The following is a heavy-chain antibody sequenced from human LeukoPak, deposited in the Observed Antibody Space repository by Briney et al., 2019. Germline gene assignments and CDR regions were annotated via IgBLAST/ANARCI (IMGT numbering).Heavy chain of an antibody. CDR3: AKDLVVGLLLFNPY. V-gene: IGHV3-30*18. CDR2: ISYDGSNK. J-gene: IGHJ4*02. CDR1: GFTFSSYG. D-gene: IGHD2-21*02. Sequence: PGRSLRLSCAASGFTFSSYGMHWVRQAPGKGLEWVTGISYDGSNKYYVDSVKGRFTISRDNSKNTLYLEMNSLRAEDTAVYYCAKDLVVGLLLFNPYWGQGTLVTVSS.